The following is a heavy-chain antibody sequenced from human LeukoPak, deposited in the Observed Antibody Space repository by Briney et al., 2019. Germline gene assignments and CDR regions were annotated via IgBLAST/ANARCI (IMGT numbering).Heavy chain of an antibody. Sequence: GGSLRLSCAASGFTFSSYGMHWVRQAPGKGLEWVAVISYDGSNKYYADSVKGRFTISRDNAKNSLYLQMNSLRAEDTAVYYCARGGSYYYYYMDVWGKGTTVTVSS. D-gene: IGHD1-26*01. CDR1: GFTFSSYG. J-gene: IGHJ6*03. CDR3: ARGGSYYYYYMDV. V-gene: IGHV3-30*03. CDR2: ISYDGSNK.